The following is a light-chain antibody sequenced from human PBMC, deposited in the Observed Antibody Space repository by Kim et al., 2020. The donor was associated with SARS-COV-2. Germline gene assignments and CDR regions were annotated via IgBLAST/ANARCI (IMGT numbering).Light chain of an antibody. V-gene: IGKV1-5*01. CDR1: QSISSW. CDR2: DAS. CDR3: QQYNSYSGT. J-gene: IGKJ1*01. Sequence: ESVGDRVTITCRASQSISSWLAWYQQKPGKAPKLLIYDASSLESGVPLRFSGSGSGTEFTLTISSLQPDDFATYYCQQYNSYSGTFGQGTKVDIK.